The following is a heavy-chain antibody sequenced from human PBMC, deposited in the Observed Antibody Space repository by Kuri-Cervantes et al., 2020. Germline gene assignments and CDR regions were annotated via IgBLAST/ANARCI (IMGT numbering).Heavy chain of an antibody. D-gene: IGHD4-17*01. Sequence: ETLSLTCAASGFTFSSYSMNWVRQAPGKGLEWASYISSSSSTIYYADYVKGRFTISRDNAKNSLYLQMNSLRDEDTAVYYCAREERQYGDYVFNYWGQGTLVTVSS. CDR3: AREERQYGDYVFNY. CDR1: GFTFSSYS. J-gene: IGHJ4*02. CDR2: ISSSSSTI. V-gene: IGHV3-48*02.